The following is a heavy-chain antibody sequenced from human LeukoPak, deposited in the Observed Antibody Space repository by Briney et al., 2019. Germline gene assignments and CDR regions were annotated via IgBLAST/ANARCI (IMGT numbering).Heavy chain of an antibody. Sequence: PGRSLRLSCAASGFTFSSYGMHWVRQAPGKGLEWVAVIWYDGSNKYYADSVKGRFTISRDNSKNTLYLQMNSLRAEDTAVYYCAQIIAAAGDDYWGQGTLVTVSS. CDR1: GFTFSSYG. J-gene: IGHJ4*02. V-gene: IGHV3-33*01. D-gene: IGHD6-13*01. CDR2: IWYDGSNK. CDR3: AQIIAAAGDDY.